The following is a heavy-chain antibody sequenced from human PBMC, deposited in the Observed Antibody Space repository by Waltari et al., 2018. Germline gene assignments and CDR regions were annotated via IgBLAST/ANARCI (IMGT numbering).Heavy chain of an antibody. Sequence: QVQLVQSGPEVKQPGASVKVSCKASGYSFTTYGMNWVRQAPGQGLEWMGWMNTHAGNPTYAPGFTERFVFSMDTSISTVYLQISSLKAEDTAVYYCAKSVRYSGNYYFDYWGQGVLVTVSS. CDR1: GYSFTTYG. CDR3: AKSVRYSGNYYFDY. V-gene: IGHV7-4-1*02. J-gene: IGHJ4*02. D-gene: IGHD1-26*01. CDR2: MNTHAGNP.